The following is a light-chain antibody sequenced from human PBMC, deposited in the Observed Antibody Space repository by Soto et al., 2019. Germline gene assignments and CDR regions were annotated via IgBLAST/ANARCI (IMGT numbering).Light chain of an antibody. CDR2: GAS. Sequence: EIVVPQSPGTLSLSPWERATLSCNASQSSSNTYCAWNQQKPGQAPRLLLYGASTRATGIPDRFSSSGAGTDFTLNISRIRHDDFVVYFYLQFGSSPYTFGQGTKLEI. CDR3: LQFGSSPYT. CDR1: QSSSNTY. J-gene: IGKJ2*01. V-gene: IGKV3-20*01.